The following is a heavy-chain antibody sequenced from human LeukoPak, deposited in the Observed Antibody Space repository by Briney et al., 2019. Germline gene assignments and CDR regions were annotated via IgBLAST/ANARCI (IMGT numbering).Heavy chain of an antibody. CDR2: IHYSGST. Sequence: SETLSLTCTVSGGSVSSYYWSWIRQPPGKGLEWIGYIHYSGSTNYNPSLKSRVTISVDTSKNQFSLKLSSVTAADTAVYYCARHYSSSWANWFDPWGQGTLVTVSS. CDR3: ARHYSSSWANWFDP. V-gene: IGHV4-59*08. D-gene: IGHD6-13*01. J-gene: IGHJ5*02. CDR1: GGSVSSYY.